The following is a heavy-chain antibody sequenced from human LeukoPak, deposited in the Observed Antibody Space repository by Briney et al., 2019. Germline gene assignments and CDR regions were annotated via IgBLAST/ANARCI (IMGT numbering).Heavy chain of an antibody. CDR1: GFTFNNYW. CDR3: ARDRNTDFWSGYYTNYFDY. D-gene: IGHD3-3*01. V-gene: IGHV3-7*01. Sequence: SGGSLRLSCAASGFTFNNYWMSWVRQAPGKGLEWVATIKQDGSEKYYVDTVKGRFTISRDNAKNSLYLQMNSLRAEDTAVYYCARDRNTDFWSGYYTNYFDYWGQGTLVTVSS. CDR2: IKQDGSEK. J-gene: IGHJ4*02.